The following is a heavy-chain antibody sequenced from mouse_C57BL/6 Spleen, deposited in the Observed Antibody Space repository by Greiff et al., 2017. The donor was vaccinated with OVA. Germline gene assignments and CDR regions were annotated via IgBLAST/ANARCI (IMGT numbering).Heavy chain of an antibody. CDR3: AMGMLWDYDGY. CDR1: GYTFTTYW. CDR2: IHPSDSDT. D-gene: IGHD2-4*01. J-gene: IGHJ2*01. Sequence: VQLQQPGAELVKPGASVKVSCKASGYTFTTYWMHWVKQRPGQGLEWIGRIHPSDSDTNYNHKFKGKATLTVDKSSSTPYLQRSSLTSEDSAVYYCAMGMLWDYDGYWGQGTTLTVSS. V-gene: IGHV1-74*01.